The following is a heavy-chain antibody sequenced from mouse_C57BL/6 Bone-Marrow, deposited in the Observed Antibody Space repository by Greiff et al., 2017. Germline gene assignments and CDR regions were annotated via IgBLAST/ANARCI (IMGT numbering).Heavy chain of an antibody. V-gene: IGHV1-81*01. D-gene: IGHD1-1*01. Sequence: VKLQQSGAELARPGASVKLSCKASGYTFTSYGISWVKQRTGQGLEWIGEIYPRSGNTYYNEKFKGKATLTVDKSSSTAYMELRSLTSEDSAVYFCARGRITTVVAPFAYWGQGTRVTVSA. CDR1: GYTFTSYG. J-gene: IGHJ3*01. CDR2: IYPRSGNT. CDR3: ARGRITTVVAPFAY.